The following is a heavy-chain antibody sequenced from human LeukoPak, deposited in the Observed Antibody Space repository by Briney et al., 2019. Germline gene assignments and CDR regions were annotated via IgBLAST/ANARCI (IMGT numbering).Heavy chain of an antibody. D-gene: IGHD3-9*01. CDR3: ARDLSIDY. Sequence: GGSLRLSCAASGFTLSTYEMNWVRQAPGKGLEWVSYISSSSSGSTIYYADSVKGRFTISRDNAKNSLYLQMNSLRAEDTAVYYCARDLSIDYWGQGTLVTVSS. V-gene: IGHV3-48*03. CDR2: ISSSSSGSTI. J-gene: IGHJ4*02. CDR1: GFTLSTYE.